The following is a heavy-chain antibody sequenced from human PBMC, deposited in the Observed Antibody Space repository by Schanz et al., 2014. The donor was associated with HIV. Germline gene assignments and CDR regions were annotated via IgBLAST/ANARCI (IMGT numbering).Heavy chain of an antibody. CDR1: GFTFSSYA. V-gene: IGHV3-23*01. CDR3: AKGGRDILSYYGMDV. J-gene: IGHJ6*02. CDR2: VNSIGDST. Sequence: EVQLLESGGGLVQPGGSLRLSCAASGFTFSSYAMNWVRQAPGKGLEWVSTVNSIGDSTYYADSVKGRFTISRDNFKDMVYLQMNSLRAEDTAVYYCAKGGRDILSYYGMDVWGQGTTVTVSS. D-gene: IGHD2-15*01.